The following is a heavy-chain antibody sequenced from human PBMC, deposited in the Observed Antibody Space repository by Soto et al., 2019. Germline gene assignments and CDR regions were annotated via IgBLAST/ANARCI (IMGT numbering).Heavy chain of an antibody. CDR3: ARVTIGYYGMDV. CDR1: SGSISSSNW. Sequence: PSETLSLTCAVSSGSISSSNWWSLVRQPAGKGLEWIGGIYYSGSTNYNPSLKSRVTISVDKSKNQFSLKLSSVTAADTAVYYCARVTIGYYGMDVWGQGTTVTVSS. V-gene: IGHV4-4*02. J-gene: IGHJ6*02. CDR2: IYYSGST. D-gene: IGHD3-16*01.